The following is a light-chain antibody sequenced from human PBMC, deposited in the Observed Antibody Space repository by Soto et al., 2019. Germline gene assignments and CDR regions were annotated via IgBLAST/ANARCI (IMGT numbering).Light chain of an antibody. CDR2: DVS. V-gene: IGLV2-14*01. CDR3: SSYTSSSTLLYV. CDR1: SRDVGGYNY. Sequence: QSALTQPASVSGSPGQSITISCTGTSRDVGGYNYVSWYQQHPGKAPKVMIYDVSNRPSGVSNRFSGSKSGNTASLTISGLQAEDEADYYCSSYTSSSTLLYVFGTATKLTVL. J-gene: IGLJ1*01.